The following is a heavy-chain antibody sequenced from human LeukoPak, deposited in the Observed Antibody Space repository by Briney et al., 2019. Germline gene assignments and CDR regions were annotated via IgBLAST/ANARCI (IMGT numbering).Heavy chain of an antibody. D-gene: IGHD5-24*01. CDR3: ARGDGYNFFDY. J-gene: IGHJ4*02. CDR1: GFSVTNNY. Sequence: PGGSLRLSCAVSGFSVTNNYMSWVRQAPGKGLEWVSVLYVGGATYYADSVKGRFTISRDNSENTLYLQMKSLRAGDTAVYYCARGDGYNFFDYWGQGTLVTVSS. V-gene: IGHV3-53*01. CDR2: LYVGGAT.